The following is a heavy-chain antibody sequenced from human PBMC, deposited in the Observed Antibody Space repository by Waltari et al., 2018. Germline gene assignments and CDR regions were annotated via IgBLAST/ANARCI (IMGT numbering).Heavy chain of an antibody. CDR2: INQDGSEE. J-gene: IGHJ4*02. D-gene: IGHD1-26*01. Sequence: EVQLVESGGGLVQPGGFLRLSCAASGFTFSTYWMSWVRQAPGKGLEWVANINQDGSEEYYVDSVKGRFTISRDNAKNSLYLQMNSLRGEDTAVYYCARDKVEGATKFDYWGQGTLVTVSS. CDR3: ARDKVEGATKFDY. CDR1: GFTFSTYW. V-gene: IGHV3-7*01.